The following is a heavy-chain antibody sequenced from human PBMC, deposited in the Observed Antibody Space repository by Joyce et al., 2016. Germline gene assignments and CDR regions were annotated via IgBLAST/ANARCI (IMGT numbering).Heavy chain of an antibody. D-gene: IGHD6-6*01. CDR3: VRGISARPGGPNWFDP. V-gene: IGHV3-74*01. CDR2: INTDGSST. CDR1: GFSFSGYW. Sequence: EVQLVESGGGLVQPGGSLRLSCAASGFSFSGYWIHWVRQAPGKGLVLVSSINTDGSSTRFADSVKGRFTISRDNAKNTLYLQMNSLRAEDTAVYYCVRGISARPGGPNWFDPWGQGTLVTVSS. J-gene: IGHJ5*02.